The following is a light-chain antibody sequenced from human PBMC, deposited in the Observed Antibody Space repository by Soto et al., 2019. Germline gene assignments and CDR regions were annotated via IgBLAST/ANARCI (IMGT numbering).Light chain of an antibody. CDR1: QSVSSN. J-gene: IGKJ1*01. CDR2: GAS. V-gene: IGKV3-15*01. Sequence: EIVMTQSPATLSVSPGERATLSCRASQSVSSNLAWYQQKPGQAPRLLIYGASTRATGIQARFSGSGSGTEFTLTIRGLQSEDFAVYYCKQYNDWPRTFGQGTKVDIK. CDR3: KQYNDWPRT.